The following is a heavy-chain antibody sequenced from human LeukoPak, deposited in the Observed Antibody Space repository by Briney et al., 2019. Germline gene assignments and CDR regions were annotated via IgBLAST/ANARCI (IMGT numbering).Heavy chain of an antibody. J-gene: IGHJ3*02. D-gene: IGHD5-24*01. V-gene: IGHV3-7*02. CDR2: IRQDANEI. CDR3: ARLLGMVTTYDI. CDR1: GFTFSSHW. Sequence: GGSLRLSCAASGFTFSSHWVRWVRQAPGKGLQWVASIRQDANEIHYVDSVRGRFTISRDNAENSLYLQMNSLRAEDTAVYYCARLLGMVTTYDIWGQGTMVTVSS.